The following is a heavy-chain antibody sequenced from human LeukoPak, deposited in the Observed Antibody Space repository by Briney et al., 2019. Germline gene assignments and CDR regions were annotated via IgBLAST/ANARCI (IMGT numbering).Heavy chain of an antibody. CDR1: GFSFTSSW. CDR2: ISSEGTAT. Sequence: QPGGSLRLSCAASGFSFTSSWMNWVRQGPGKGLLWLSRISSEGTATNYADSVKGRFAISRDNAQNTVYLQMNSLRAEDTGVYYCARSGDSGYDKGDVWGKGTTVTVSS. D-gene: IGHD5-12*01. CDR3: ARSGDSGYDKGDV. J-gene: IGHJ6*04. V-gene: IGHV3-74*01.